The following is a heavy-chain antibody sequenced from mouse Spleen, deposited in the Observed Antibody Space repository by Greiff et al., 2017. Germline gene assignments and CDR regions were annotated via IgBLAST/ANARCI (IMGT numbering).Heavy chain of an antibody. V-gene: IGHV2-5*01. J-gene: IGHJ4*01. CDR1: GSSFTSYG. CDR3: AKNQGTDAMDY. CDR2: IWRGGST. Sequence: VKLMESGAGLVQPSKSLSITCTVSGSSFTSYGLPWVRQSPGKGLEWRGVIWRGGSTDYNAAFMSRLSITKDNSKSQVFFKMNSLQADDTAIYYCAKNQGTDAMDYWGQGTSVTVSS. D-gene: IGHD3-2*02.